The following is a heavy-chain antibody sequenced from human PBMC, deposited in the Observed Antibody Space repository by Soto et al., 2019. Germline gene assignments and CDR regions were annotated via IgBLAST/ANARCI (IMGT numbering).Heavy chain of an antibody. CDR1: GGTFISYA. CDR3: ARAVVVDATPPNWYWFDP. CDR2: IIPIFGTA. J-gene: IGHJ5*02. D-gene: IGHD2-15*01. V-gene: IGHV1-69*01. Sequence: QVQLVQSGAEVKKPGSSVQVSCKASGGTFISYAISWVRQAPGQGLEWMGGIIPIFGTANYAQKFQGRVTITADESTSTAYMELRSLRSEDTGVYYCARAVVVDATPPNWYWFDPWGQGTLVTVSS.